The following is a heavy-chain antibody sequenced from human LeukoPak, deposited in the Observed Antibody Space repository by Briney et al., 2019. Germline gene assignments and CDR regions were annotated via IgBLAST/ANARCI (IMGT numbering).Heavy chain of an antibody. CDR1: GFTFSNYW. V-gene: IGHV3-7*01. Sequence: GGSLRLSCAASGFTFSNYWMSWVRQAPGKGLEWVANIKQDGSEDFYVDSVKGRFTISRDNAKKSLYLQMNSLRVEDTAVYYCARVQGSSGPGIFEYWGQGTLVTVSS. D-gene: IGHD6-19*01. CDR2: IKQDGSED. J-gene: IGHJ4*02. CDR3: ARVQGSSGPGIFEY.